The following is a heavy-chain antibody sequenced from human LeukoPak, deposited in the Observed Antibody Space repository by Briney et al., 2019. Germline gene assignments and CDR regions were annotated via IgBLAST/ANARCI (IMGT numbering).Heavy chain of an antibody. Sequence: GWSLRVSCAASGFTFSSYWMSWVRQAPGKGLEGVANIKQDGSEKYYVDSVKGRFTISRDNAKHSLYLQMNSLRAEDPAVYYCARRLPRGVIVVKSWWFDPWGQGTLVTVSS. CDR1: GFTFSSYW. V-gene: IGHV3-7*01. D-gene: IGHD3-22*01. CDR3: ARRLPRGVIVVKSWWFDP. J-gene: IGHJ5*02. CDR2: IKQDGSEK.